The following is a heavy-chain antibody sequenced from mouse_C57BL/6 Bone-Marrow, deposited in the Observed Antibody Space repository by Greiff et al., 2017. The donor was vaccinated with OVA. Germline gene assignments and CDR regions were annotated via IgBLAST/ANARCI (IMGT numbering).Heavy chain of an antibody. CDR1: GFTFSNYW. Sequence: EVKVVDSGGGLVQPGGSMKLSCVASGFTFSNYWMNWVRQSPEKGLEWVAQIRLKSDNYATHYAESVKGRFTISRDDSKSSVYLQMNNLRAEDTGIYYCTTVVALYAMDYWGQGTSVTVSS. J-gene: IGHJ4*01. V-gene: IGHV6-3*01. CDR2: IRLKSDNYAT. CDR3: TTVVALYAMDY. D-gene: IGHD1-1*01.